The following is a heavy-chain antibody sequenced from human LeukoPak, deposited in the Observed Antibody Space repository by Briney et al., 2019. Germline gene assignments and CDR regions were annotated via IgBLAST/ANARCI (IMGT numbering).Heavy chain of an antibody. J-gene: IGHJ4*02. Sequence: ASVKVSCKASGYTFTSYGISWVRHAPGQGREWMGWISAYNGNTNYAQKLQGRVTMTTDTSTSTAYMELRSLRSDDTAVYYCARDLWFGEALGPPNYYFDYWGQGTLVTVSS. CDR2: ISAYNGNT. CDR3: ARDLWFGEALGPPNYYFDY. V-gene: IGHV1-18*01. D-gene: IGHD3-10*01. CDR1: GYTFTSYG.